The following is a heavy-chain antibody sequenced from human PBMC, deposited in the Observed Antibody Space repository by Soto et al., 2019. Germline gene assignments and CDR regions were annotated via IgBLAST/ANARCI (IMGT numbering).Heavy chain of an antibody. CDR3: AKRNYYDSRGYFYPYYFAY. Sequence: PGGSLRLSCAASGFTFSNYALSWVRQAPGKGLEWVSGISGSGGNTYYADSVKGRFTISRDNSKNTLYLQMNSLRAEDTAVYYCAKRNYYDSRGYFYPYYFAYWGQGTLVTVSS. J-gene: IGHJ4*02. CDR1: GFTFSNYA. CDR2: ISGSGGNT. V-gene: IGHV3-23*01. D-gene: IGHD3-22*01.